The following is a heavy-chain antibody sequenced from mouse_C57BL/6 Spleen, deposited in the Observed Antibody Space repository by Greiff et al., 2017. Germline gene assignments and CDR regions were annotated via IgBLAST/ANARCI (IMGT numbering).Heavy chain of an antibody. J-gene: IGHJ4*01. CDR3: ARRGIYYDYFYYAMDY. V-gene: IGHV1-9*01. D-gene: IGHD2-4*01. Sequence: QVQLQQSGAELMKPGASVKLSCKATGYTFTGYWIEWVKQRPGHGLEWIGEILPGSGSTNYNEKFKGKATFTADTSSNTAYMQRSSLTPEDSAIYYCARRGIYYDYFYYAMDYWGQGTSVTVSS. CDR2: ILPGSGST. CDR1: GYTFTGYW.